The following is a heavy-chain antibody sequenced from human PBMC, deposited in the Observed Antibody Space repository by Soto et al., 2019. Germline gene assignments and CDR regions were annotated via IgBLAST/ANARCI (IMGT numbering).Heavy chain of an antibody. J-gene: IGHJ3*02. CDR1: GFTFSSYA. D-gene: IGHD1-26*01. V-gene: IGHV3-30-3*01. Sequence: QVQLVESGGGVVQPGRSLRLSCAASGFTFSSYAMHWVRQAPGKGLEWVAVISYDGSNKYYADSVKGRFTISRDNSKNTLYLQMNSRRAEDTAVYYCARDQGLKWELLRGLVEAFDIWGQGTMVTVSS. CDR3: ARDQGLKWELLRGLVEAFDI. CDR2: ISYDGSNK.